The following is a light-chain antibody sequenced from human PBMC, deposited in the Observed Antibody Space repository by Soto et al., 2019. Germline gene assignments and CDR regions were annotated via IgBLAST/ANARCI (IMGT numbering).Light chain of an antibody. CDR1: TELVTTDNF. V-gene: IGLV7-46*01. J-gene: IGLJ2*01. CDR2: GTN. CDR3: LLSDSDVHVV. Sequence: AVLTQEPSLTVSPGGTLTLICGSNTELVTTDNFPYWFQQKPGQAPKTLIYGTNNKHSWTPARFSGSLLGDKAALTLSGAQPDDEAAYFCLLSDSDVHVVFGGGTQLTVL.